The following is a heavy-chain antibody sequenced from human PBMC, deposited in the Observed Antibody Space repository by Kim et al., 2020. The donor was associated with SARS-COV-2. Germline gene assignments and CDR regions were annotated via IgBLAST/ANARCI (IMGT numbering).Heavy chain of an antibody. Sequence: GGSLRLSCAASGFIFTNYVMTWVRQAPGKGLEWVSIISGGGGSTYYADSVKGRFTISRDNSKNTLYLQMNSLRAEDTAVYYCAKSYSSGWYSGWGYWGQGTLVTVSS. CDR2: ISGGGGST. CDR1: GFIFTNYV. D-gene: IGHD6-13*01. V-gene: IGHV3-23*01. J-gene: IGHJ4*02. CDR3: AKSYSSGWYSGWGY.